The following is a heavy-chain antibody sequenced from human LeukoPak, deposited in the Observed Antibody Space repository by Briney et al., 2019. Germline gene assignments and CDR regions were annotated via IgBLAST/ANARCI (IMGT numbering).Heavy chain of an antibody. CDR2: VHFSGTT. Sequence: SETLSLTCTVSRGSTNNYYWSWIRQPPGKGLEWIGYVHFSGTTSYNPSLKSRVFISLNQSKKQFSPRVTSVTAADTAEYYCARASSRRASFDPWGQGALVTVSS. CDR3: ARASSRRASFDP. J-gene: IGHJ5*02. CDR1: RGSTNNYY. V-gene: IGHV4-59*01. D-gene: IGHD2-2*01.